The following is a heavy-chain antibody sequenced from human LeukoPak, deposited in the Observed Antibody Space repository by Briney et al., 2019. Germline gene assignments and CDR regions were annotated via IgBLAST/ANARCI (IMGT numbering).Heavy chain of an antibody. Sequence: GGSLRLSCAASGFTFSSYRMNWVRQAPGKGLEWVSYISSSSSTIYYADSVKGRFTISRDNAKNSLYLQVNSLRAEDTAVYYCATFYGDYIDYWGQGTLVTVSS. CDR2: ISSSSSTI. V-gene: IGHV3-48*01. D-gene: IGHD4-17*01. J-gene: IGHJ4*02. CDR3: ATFYGDYIDY. CDR1: GFTFSSYR.